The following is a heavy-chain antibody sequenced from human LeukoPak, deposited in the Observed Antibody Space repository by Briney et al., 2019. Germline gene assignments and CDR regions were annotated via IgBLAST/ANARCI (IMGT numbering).Heavy chain of an antibody. V-gene: IGHV4-34*01. CDR2: INHSGST. D-gene: IGHD4-17*01. J-gene: IGHJ4*02. CDR1: GGSFSGYY. CDR3: ARETPMTTVTPLDY. Sequence: SETLSLTCAVYGGSFSGYYWSWIRQPPGKGLEWIGEINHSGSTNYNPSLKSRVTISVDTSKNQLSLKLSSVTAADTAVYYCARETPMTTVTPLDYWGQGTLVTVSS.